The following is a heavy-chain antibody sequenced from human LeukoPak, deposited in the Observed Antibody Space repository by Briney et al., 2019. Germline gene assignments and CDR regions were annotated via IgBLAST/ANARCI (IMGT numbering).Heavy chain of an antibody. V-gene: IGHV3-23*01. CDR1: GFTFSNNA. D-gene: IGHD4-17*01. Sequence: GGSLRLSCAASGFTFSNNAMNWVRQAPGKGLEWVSVISGSVDSTYYADSVKGRFTISRDNSKNMLYLQMNSLRAEDTAVYYCAKRANYGDFDYWGQGTLVTVSS. CDR2: ISGSVDST. CDR3: AKRANYGDFDY. J-gene: IGHJ4*02.